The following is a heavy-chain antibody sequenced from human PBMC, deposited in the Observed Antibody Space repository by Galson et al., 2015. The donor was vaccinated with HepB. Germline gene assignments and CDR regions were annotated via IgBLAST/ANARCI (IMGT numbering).Heavy chain of an antibody. V-gene: IGHV1-18*01. CDR3: ASGLEGYNSEFDC. D-gene: IGHD6-25*01. CDR2: INSRNDDT. Sequence: SVKVSCKASAYIFSNYVINWVRQAPGQGLEWLGWINSRNDDTSYANKLQGRVTMTTDTSTNTSYMELRSLRFDDTAVYFCASGLEGYNSEFDCWGQGTLVIVSS. CDR1: AYIFSNYV. J-gene: IGHJ4*02.